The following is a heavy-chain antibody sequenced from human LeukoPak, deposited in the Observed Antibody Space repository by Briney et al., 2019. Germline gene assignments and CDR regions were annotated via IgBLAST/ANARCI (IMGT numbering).Heavy chain of an antibody. CDR1: GLTFTDFW. CDR2: IKPDGNEK. Sequence: PGGSLRLSCAASGLTFTDFWMNWVRLAPGRGLEWLANIKPDGNEKYYVGSVKGRFAISRDNAKNEVYLEMNSLRAEDTGVYYCSGRDSSRSPRAYWGQGTLVSVSS. J-gene: IGHJ4*02. D-gene: IGHD2-2*01. CDR3: SGRDSSRSPRAY. V-gene: IGHV3-7*01.